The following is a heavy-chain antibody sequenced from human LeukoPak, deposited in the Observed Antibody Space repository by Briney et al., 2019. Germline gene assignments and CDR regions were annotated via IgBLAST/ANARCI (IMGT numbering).Heavy chain of an antibody. D-gene: IGHD3-22*01. CDR3: ARGNYYDSSGYYYFDY. V-gene: IGHV4-30-4*08. CDR2: IYYSGST. Sequence: SETLSLTCTVSGGSISSSSYYWGWIRQPPGKGLEWIGYIYYSGSTYYNPSLKSRVTISVDTSKNQFSLKLSSVTAADTAVYYCARGNYYDSSGYYYFDYWGQGTLVTVSS. J-gene: IGHJ4*02. CDR1: GGSISSSSYY.